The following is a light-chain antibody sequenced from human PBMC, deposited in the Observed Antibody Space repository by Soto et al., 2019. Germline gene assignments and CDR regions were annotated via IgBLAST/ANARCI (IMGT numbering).Light chain of an antibody. J-gene: IGKJ5*01. CDR2: GAS. Sequence: EIVMTQSPATLSVSPGERATLSCRASQGVSSNLAWYQQKPGQAPRLLIYGASTRATGIPATFSGSGSGTEVPLTISSLQSEDFAVYSCQQYNNCPPITFGQGTRLEIK. CDR3: QQYNNCPPIT. CDR1: QGVSSN. V-gene: IGKV3-15*01.